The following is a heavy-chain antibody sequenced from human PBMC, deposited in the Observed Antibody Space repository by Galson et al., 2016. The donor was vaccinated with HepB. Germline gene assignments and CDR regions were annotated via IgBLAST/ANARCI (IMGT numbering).Heavy chain of an antibody. D-gene: IGHD2-15*01. CDR2: IGPSDSYT. CDR3: TRPGVEAADDF. V-gene: IGHV5-10-1*01. CDR1: GFSFTSYW. J-gene: IGHJ4*02. Sequence: QSRAVGKQLGESLKTSCKGFGFSFTSYWTTWVRQMPGNGMEWMGRIGPSDSYTNYSPSFQGHVTISADKSINTAYLQWSSLKALDTAMYYCTRPGVEAADDFWGQGTLVTVSS.